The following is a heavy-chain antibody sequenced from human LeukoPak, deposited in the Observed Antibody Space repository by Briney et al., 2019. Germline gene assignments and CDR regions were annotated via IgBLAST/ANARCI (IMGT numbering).Heavy chain of an antibody. J-gene: IGHJ5*02. CDR2: IYYSGST. CDR3: ARGVGGYCSGGSCYSEPNWFDP. Sequence: PSETLSLTCTVSGDSISSYYWNWIRQPPGKGLEWIGSIYYSGSTNYNPSLKSRLTISVDTSKNQFSLKLSSVTAADTAVYYCARGVGGYCSGGSCYSEPNWFDPWGQGTLVTVSS. D-gene: IGHD2-15*01. CDR1: GDSISSYY. V-gene: IGHV4-59*08.